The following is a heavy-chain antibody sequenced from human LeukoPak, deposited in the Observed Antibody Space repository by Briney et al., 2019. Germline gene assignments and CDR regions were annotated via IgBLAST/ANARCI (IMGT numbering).Heavy chain of an antibody. V-gene: IGHV1-8*01. J-gene: IGHJ5*02. CDR2: MNPNSGNT. D-gene: IGHD6-19*01. Sequence: ASVKVSCKASGYTFTSYDINWVRQATGQGLEWMGWMNPNSGNTGYAQKFQGRVTMTRNTSISTAYVELSSLRSEDTAVYYCARGHGSSGWYPATFDPWGQGTLVTVSS. CDR3: ARGHGSSGWYPATFDP. CDR1: GYTFTSYD.